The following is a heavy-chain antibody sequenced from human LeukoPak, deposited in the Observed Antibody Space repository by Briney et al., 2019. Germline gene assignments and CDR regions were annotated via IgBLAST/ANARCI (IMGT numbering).Heavy chain of an antibody. J-gene: IGHJ4*02. Sequence: SGESLKISCKGPGYSFTSYWIGWVRQMPGKGLEWMGIIYPGDSDTRYSPSFQGQVTISADKSISTAYLQWSSLKASDTAMYYCARAGYSYGTEYYLDYWGQGTLVTVSS. D-gene: IGHD5-18*01. V-gene: IGHV5-51*01. CDR1: GYSFTSYW. CDR2: IYPGDSDT. CDR3: ARAGYSYGTEYYLDY.